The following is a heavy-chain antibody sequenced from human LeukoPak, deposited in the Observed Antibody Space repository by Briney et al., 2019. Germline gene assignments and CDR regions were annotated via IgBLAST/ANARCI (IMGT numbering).Heavy chain of an antibody. CDR2: ISSNGGST. CDR1: GFSFDAYT. J-gene: IGHJ4*02. Sequence: GSLRLSCAASGFSFDAYTMHWVRQAPGKGLEYVSAISSNGGSTYYANSVRGRFTISRDNSKNTLFVQMGSLRAEDTAVYYCAFRPVAFCGGGCYPYYFDHWGQGTLVTVSS. CDR3: AFRPVAFCGGGCYPYYFDH. D-gene: IGHD2-21*02. V-gene: IGHV3-64*01.